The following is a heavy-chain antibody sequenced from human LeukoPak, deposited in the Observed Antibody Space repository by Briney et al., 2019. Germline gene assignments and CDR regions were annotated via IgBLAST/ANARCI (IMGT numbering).Heavy chain of an antibody. CDR1: GFTFSNHN. D-gene: IGHD2-21*02. J-gene: IGHJ6*02. CDR2: INSRSNYI. V-gene: IGHV3-21*01. CDR3: AREGCGGDCYSYYYYGMDV. Sequence: GGSLRLSCEASGFTFSNHNMNWVRQAPGKGLEWVSSINSRSNYIYYADSVKGRFTISRDNAKNSLYLQMNSLRAEDTAVYYCAREGCGGDCYSYYYYGMDVWGQGTTVTVSS.